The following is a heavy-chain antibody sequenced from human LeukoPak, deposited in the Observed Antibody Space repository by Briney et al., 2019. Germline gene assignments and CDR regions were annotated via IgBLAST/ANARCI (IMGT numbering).Heavy chain of an antibody. CDR2: IIPIFGTA. V-gene: IGHV1-69*05. CDR1: GGTFSSYA. Sequence: SVKVSCKASGGTFSSYAISWVRQAPGQGREWMGGIIPIFGTANYAQKFQGRVTITTDESTSTAYMELSSLRSEDTAVYYCARDGYYDSSGYYRVFDYWGEGTLVTVSS. J-gene: IGHJ4*02. CDR3: ARDGYYDSSGYYRVFDY. D-gene: IGHD3-22*01.